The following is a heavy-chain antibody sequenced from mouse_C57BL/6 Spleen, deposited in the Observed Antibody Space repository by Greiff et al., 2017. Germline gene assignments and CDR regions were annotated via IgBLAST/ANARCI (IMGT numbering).Heavy chain of an antibody. CDR1: GYAFSSSW. D-gene: IGHD1-1*01. V-gene: IGHV1-82*01. CDR2: IYPGDGDT. J-gene: IGHJ1*03. Sequence: QVQLQQSGPELVKPGASVKISCKASGYAFSSSWMNWVKPRPGKGLEWIGRIYPGDGDTNYNGKFKGKATLTADKSSSTAYMQLSSLTSEDSAVYFCARSSDYGSSYWYFDVWGTGTTVTVSS. CDR3: ARSSDYGSSYWYFDV.